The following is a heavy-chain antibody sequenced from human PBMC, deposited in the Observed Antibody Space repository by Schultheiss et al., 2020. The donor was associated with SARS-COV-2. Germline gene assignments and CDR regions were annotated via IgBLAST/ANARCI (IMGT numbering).Heavy chain of an antibody. D-gene: IGHD6-13*01. Sequence: GESLKISCKGSGYSFSNYWIAWVCQKPGKGLEWVGIIWPGDSDARYSPSFQGHVTISADKSISTAYLQWNNLKASDTAMYYCARLRGTSAAGNMDVWGQGTTVTVSS. J-gene: IGHJ6*02. CDR3: ARLRGTSAAGNMDV. CDR2: IWPGDSDA. V-gene: IGHV5-51*01. CDR1: GYSFSNYW.